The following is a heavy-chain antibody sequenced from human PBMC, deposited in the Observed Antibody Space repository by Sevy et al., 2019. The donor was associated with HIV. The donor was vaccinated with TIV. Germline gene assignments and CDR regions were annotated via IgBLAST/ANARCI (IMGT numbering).Heavy chain of an antibody. CDR3: ARGDCSGGSCYPLAY. V-gene: IGHV3-48*02. D-gene: IGHD2-15*01. J-gene: IGHJ4*02. CDR1: GFTFSSYS. CDR2: ISSSSSTI. Sequence: GGSLGLSCAASGFTFSSYSMNWVRQAPGKGLEWVSYISSSSSTIYYADSVKGRFTISRDNAKNSLYLQMNSLRDEDTAVYYCARGDCSGGSCYPLAYWGQGTLVTVSS.